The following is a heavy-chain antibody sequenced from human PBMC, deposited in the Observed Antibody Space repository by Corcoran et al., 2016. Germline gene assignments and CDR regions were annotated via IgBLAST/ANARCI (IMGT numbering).Heavy chain of an antibody. CDR3: ARGTAARPGTGFDD. V-gene: IGHV4-34*01. CDR2: SNHSGST. Sequence: QVQLQQWGAGLLKPSETLSLTCAVYGGSFSGYYWSWIRQTPGKGLEWIGESNHSGSTNYNPSLNSRVTISVDTSKNQFSFKLSSGPAADTAVYYCARGTAARPGTGFDDWGQGTLVTVSS. D-gene: IGHD6-6*01. J-gene: IGHJ4*02. CDR1: GGSFSGYY.